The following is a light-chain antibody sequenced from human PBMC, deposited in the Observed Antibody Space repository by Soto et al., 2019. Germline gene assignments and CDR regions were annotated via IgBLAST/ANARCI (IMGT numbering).Light chain of an antibody. J-gene: IGLJ2*01. CDR3: SSSADSREGV. CDR2: EVS. CDR1: SSDVGGYNY. Sequence: QAVVTQPPSASGSPGQSVTISCTGTSSDVGGYNYVSWYQQHPGKAPKLMIYEVSKRPSGVPDRFSGSKSGNTASLTVSGPGGGDGGVYYWSSSADSREGVLGGGPKVTV. V-gene: IGLV2-8*01.